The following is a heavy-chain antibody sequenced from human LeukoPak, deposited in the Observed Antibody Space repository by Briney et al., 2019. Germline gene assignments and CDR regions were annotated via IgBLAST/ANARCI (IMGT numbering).Heavy chain of an antibody. CDR3: ARESGWAYFDY. D-gene: IGHD5-24*01. V-gene: IGHV3-30*03. J-gene: IGHJ4*02. CDR1: GFTFSDHY. CDR2: ISYDGSNK. Sequence: GGSLRLSCAASGFTFSDHYMDWVRQAPGKGLEWVAVISYDGSNKHYADSMTGRFTISRDNSKNTLYLQMNSLRVEDTAVYYCARESGWAYFDYWGQGSLVAVSS.